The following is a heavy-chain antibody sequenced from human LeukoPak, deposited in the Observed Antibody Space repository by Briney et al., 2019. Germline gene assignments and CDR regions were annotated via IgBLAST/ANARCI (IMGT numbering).Heavy chain of an antibody. V-gene: IGHV4-61*02. J-gene: IGHJ3*02. CDR2: IYTSGST. Sequence: SETLSLTCTVSGGSISSGSYYWSWIRQPAGKGLEWIGRIYTSGSTNYNPSLNSRVTISVDTSKNQFSLKLSSVSAADTAVYYCAGFLTYYYDSSGPPEAFDIWGQGTMVTVSS. CDR1: GGSISSGSYY. D-gene: IGHD3-22*01. CDR3: AGFLTYYYDSSGPPEAFDI.